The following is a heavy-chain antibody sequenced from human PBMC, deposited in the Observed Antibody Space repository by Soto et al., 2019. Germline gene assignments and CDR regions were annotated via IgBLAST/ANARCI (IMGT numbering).Heavy chain of an antibody. D-gene: IGHD3-16*02. CDR3: AREGGYHDY. CDR2: ISYDGSNK. V-gene: IGHV3-30-3*01. J-gene: IGHJ4*02. Sequence: QVQLVESGGGVVQPGRSLRLSCAASGFTFSSYAMHWVRQAPGKGLEWVAVISYDGSNKYYADSVKGRFTISRDNSKNTLYLQMNSLRAEDRAVYYCAREGGYHDYWGQGTLVTVSS. CDR1: GFTFSSYA.